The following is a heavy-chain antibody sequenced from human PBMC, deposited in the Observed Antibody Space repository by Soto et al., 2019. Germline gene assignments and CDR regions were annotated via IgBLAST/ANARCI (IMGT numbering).Heavy chain of an antibody. CDR2: ISWDGGST. D-gene: IGHD1-20*01. J-gene: IGHJ6*02. V-gene: IGHV3-43*01. CDR3: ATGLITGTTGYYGMDV. Sequence: PGGSLRLSCAASGFTFDDYTMHWVRQAPGKGLEWVSLISWDGGSTYYADSVKGRFTISRDNSKNSLYLQMNSLRTEDTALYYCATGLITGTTGYYGMDVWGQGTTVTVSS. CDR1: GFTFDDYT.